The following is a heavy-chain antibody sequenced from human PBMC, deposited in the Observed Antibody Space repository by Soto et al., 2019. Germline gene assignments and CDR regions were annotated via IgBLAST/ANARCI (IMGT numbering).Heavy chain of an antibody. CDR3: AKNLTRTGRFDY. CDR2: IYYIGKT. Sequence: SETLSLTCTLSGASITSTTYFWAWTRQPPGKGLEWVGSIYYIGKTHYNPSLKSRVTISVDGSKNQFSLQMTSVTAADTAVYYCAKNLTRTGRFDYCGQGALVTVCS. CDR1: GASITSTTYF. J-gene: IGHJ4*02. D-gene: IGHD2-2*01. V-gene: IGHV4-39*01.